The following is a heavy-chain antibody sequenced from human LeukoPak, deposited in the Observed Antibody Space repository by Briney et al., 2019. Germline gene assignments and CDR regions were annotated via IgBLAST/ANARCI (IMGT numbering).Heavy chain of an antibody. CDR1: LYHLCHYL. CDR2: VWYDGSNK. V-gene: IGHV3-33*01. D-gene: IGHD6-19*01. J-gene: IGHJ3*02. Sequence: GGPLRLSCGPWLYHLCHYLGPGVRQAPGKGLEWVAPVWYDGSNKYYADSEKRRFTISRDKSKNSLYLQMNSLRAEDTAVYYCARVGWGGCDMWGQGTMVTVTS. CDR3: ARVGWGGCDM.